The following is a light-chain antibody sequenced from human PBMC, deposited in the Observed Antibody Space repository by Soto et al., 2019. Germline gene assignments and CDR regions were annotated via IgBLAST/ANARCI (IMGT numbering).Light chain of an antibody. CDR1: QSIYTS. V-gene: IGKV3-11*01. CDR3: QQRSAWPLT. Sequence: EIVLTQSPATLSLSPGERATLSCRASQSIYTSLAWYQQRPGQPPRLLIYEASIRATGVPARFSGSGSGTDFTLSISGLEPDEFAVYYCQQRSAWPLTFGGGTKVEIK. J-gene: IGKJ4*01. CDR2: EAS.